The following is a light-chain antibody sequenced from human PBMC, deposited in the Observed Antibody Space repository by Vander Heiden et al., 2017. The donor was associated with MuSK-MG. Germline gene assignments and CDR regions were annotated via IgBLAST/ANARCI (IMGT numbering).Light chain of an antibody. CDR3: AAWDDSLNGWV. Sequence: SVLTQPPSASVTPGQKVTISCSGSSSNIVSNTVNWYQQLPGTAPKLLIYSNNQRPSGVPDRFSGSKSGTSAALAISGLQSEDEADYYCAAWDDSLNGWVFGGGTKLTVL. CDR1: SSNIVSNT. J-gene: IGLJ3*02. V-gene: IGLV1-44*01. CDR2: SNN.